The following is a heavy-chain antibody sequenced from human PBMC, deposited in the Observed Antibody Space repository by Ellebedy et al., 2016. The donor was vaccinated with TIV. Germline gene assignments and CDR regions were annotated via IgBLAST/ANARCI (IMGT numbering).Heavy chain of an antibody. V-gene: IGHV1-8*01. CDR2: MNPNSGNT. D-gene: IGHD2-2*01. J-gene: IGHJ4*02. CDR3: ARATQDIVVVPAADFDY. CDR1: GYTFTSYD. Sequence: ASVKVSXKASGYTFTSYDINWVRQATGQGLEWMGWMNPNSGNTGYAQKFQGRVTMTRNTSISTAYMELSSLRSEDTAVYYCARATQDIVVVPAADFDYWGQGTLVTVSS.